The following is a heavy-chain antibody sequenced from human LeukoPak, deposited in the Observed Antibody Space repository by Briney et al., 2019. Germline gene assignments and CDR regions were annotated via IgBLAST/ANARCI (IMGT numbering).Heavy chain of an antibody. Sequence: SVTVSCKASGGTFSSYAISWVRQAPGQGLEWMGGIIPIFGTANYAQKFQGRVTITADESTSTAYMELSSLRSEDTAVYYCARDPPRGSGSYSDYWGQGTLVTVSS. V-gene: IGHV1-69*13. J-gene: IGHJ4*02. CDR2: IIPIFGTA. CDR3: ARDPPRGSGSYSDY. CDR1: GGTFSSYA. D-gene: IGHD3-10*01.